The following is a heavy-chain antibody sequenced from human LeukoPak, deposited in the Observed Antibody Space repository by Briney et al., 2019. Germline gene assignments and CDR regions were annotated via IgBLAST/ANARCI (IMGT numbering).Heavy chain of an antibody. V-gene: IGHV4-34*01. CDR1: GGSFSGYY. D-gene: IGHD2-15*01. Sequence: SETLSLTCAVYGGSFSGYYWSWIRQPPGKGLEWIGEINHSGSTNYNPSLKSRVTISVDTSKNQFSLKLSSVTAADTAVYYCARGNVFGVVVAATPAGDYWGQGALVTVSS. J-gene: IGHJ4*02. CDR3: ARGNVFGVVVAATPAGDY. CDR2: INHSGST.